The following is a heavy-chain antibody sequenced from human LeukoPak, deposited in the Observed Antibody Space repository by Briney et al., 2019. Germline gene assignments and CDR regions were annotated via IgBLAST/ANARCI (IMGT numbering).Heavy chain of an antibody. V-gene: IGHV3-23*01. CDR2: ISGSGAYT. D-gene: IGHD6-6*01. CDR1: TFILNSHV. CDR3: AIIPYSRSPPARFHP. J-gene: IGHJ5*02. Sequence: PGGSLRLSCVVSTFILNSHVMTLVRQAPGKGLQYIASISGSGAYTYYADSVKGRFTISRENSKNTLFLQMKSMRAEDTAVYYCAIIPYSRSPPARFHPWGQGTLVTVSS.